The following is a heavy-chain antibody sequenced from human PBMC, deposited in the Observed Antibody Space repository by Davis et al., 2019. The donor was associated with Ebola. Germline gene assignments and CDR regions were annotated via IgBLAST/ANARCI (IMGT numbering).Heavy chain of an antibody. CDR1: EFSFSKYW. D-gene: IGHD2-2*01. Sequence: GESLKISCKGSEFSFSKYWISWVRQMPGKGLEWMGRIDPSDSYTDYSPSFQGHVTISADTSIGTAFLQWSSLKASDTAIYYCARTGYCGSSGCCYWYFDLWGRGTLVTVSS. CDR2: IDPSDSYT. V-gene: IGHV5-10-1*01. J-gene: IGHJ2*01. CDR3: ARTGYCGSSGCCYWYFDL.